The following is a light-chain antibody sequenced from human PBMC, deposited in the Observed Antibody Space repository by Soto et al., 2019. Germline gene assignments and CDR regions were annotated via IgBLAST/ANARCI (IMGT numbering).Light chain of an antibody. CDR2: GAS. J-gene: IGKJ3*01. CDR3: QQYNNWPT. CDR1: QSVSSN. V-gene: IGKV3-15*01. Sequence: EIVMTQSPATLSVSPGERATLSCRASQSVSSNLAWYQQKPGQAPRLLIYGASTRATGISARFSGSGSGTEFTLTISSLQSEDFAVCYCQQYNNWPTFGPGTKVDIK.